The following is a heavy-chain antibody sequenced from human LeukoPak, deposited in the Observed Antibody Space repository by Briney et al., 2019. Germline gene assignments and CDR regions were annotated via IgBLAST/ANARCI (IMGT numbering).Heavy chain of an antibody. D-gene: IGHD5-18*01. CDR2: IYPGDSDT. V-gene: IGHV5-51*01. CDR3: ARPKTLGGYNYEFEF. J-gene: IGHJ4*02. CDR1: GYSFTSYW. Sequence: GESLKISCKGSGYSFTSYWIGWVRLMPGKGLEWMGIIYPGDSDTRYSPSFQGQVTISADKSSSTAYLQWSSLKASDTAIYYCARPKTLGGYNYEFEFWGQGTLVTVSS.